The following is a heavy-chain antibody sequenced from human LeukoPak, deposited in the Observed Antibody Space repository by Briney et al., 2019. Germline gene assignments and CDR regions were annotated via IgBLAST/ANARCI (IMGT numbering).Heavy chain of an antibody. Sequence: ASETLSLTCTVSGGSISSGDYYWSWIRQPPGKGLEWIGYIYYSGSTYNPSLKSRVTISVDTSKNQFSLKLSSVTAADTAVYYCARDFVSYWYFDLWGRGTLVTVSS. CDR3: ARDFVSYWYFDL. CDR2: IYYSGST. J-gene: IGHJ2*01. CDR1: GGSISSGDYY. V-gene: IGHV4-30-4*01. D-gene: IGHD2-21*01.